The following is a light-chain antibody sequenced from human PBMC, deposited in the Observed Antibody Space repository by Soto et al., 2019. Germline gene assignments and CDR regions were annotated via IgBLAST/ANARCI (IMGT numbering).Light chain of an antibody. CDR2: AAS. CDR3: QQSYSTPYT. CDR1: QRISSY. V-gene: IGKV1-39*01. J-gene: IGKJ2*01. Sequence: DIQMPQSPSSLSASVGDRVTITCWASQRISSYLNWYQQKQGKAPKLLIYAASSLQSGVPSRFSGSGSGTDFTLTISSLQPEDFATYYCQQSYSTPYTFGQGNKLEIK.